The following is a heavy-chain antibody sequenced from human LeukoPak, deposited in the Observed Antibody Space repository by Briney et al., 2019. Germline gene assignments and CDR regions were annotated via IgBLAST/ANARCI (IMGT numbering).Heavy chain of an antibody. V-gene: IGHV4-59*08. Sequence: SETLSLTCTVSGGSISSYYWSWIRQPPGKGLEWIGYIYYSGSTNYNPSLKSRVTISVDTSKNQFSLRLSYVTAADTAVYYCARPGFDIVVVVAATPYYYYYMDVWGKGTTVTVSS. J-gene: IGHJ6*03. D-gene: IGHD2-15*01. CDR3: ARPGFDIVVVVAATPYYYYYMDV. CDR1: GGSISSYY. CDR2: IYYSGST.